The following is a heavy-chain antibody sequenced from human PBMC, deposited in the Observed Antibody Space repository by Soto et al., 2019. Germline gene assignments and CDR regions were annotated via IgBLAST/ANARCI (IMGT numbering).Heavy chain of an antibody. CDR1: GGTFSSYA. CDR3: ARNEGSCYSCGMDV. CDR2: IIPIFGTA. D-gene: IGHD2-2*02. Sequence: QVQLVQSGAEVKKPGSSVKVSCKASGGTFSSYAISWVRQAPGQGLEWMGGIIPIFGTANYEQKFQGRVTITADESTSTDYMERSSLRSEDTAVYYCARNEGSCYSCGMDVWGQGTTVTVSS. J-gene: IGHJ6*02. V-gene: IGHV1-69*01.